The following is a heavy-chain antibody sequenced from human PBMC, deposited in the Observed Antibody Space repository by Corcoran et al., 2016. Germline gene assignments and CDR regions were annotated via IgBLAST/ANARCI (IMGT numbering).Heavy chain of an antibody. CDR1: GFTFSNAW. CDR2: IKSKTDGGTT. V-gene: IGHV3-15*01. D-gene: IGHD3-10*01. CDR3: TTVGRFGELDAPFDY. J-gene: IGHJ4*02. Sequence: EVQLVESGGGLVKPGGSLRLSCAASGFTFSNAWMSWVRQAPGKGLEWVGRIKSKTDGGTTDYAAPVKGRFTISRDDSKNTLYLQMNSLKTEYTAVYYCTTVGRFGELDAPFDYWGQGTLVTVSS.